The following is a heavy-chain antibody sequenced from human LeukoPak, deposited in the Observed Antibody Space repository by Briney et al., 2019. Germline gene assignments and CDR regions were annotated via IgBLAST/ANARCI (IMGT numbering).Heavy chain of an antibody. CDR1: GGSISSYY. J-gene: IGHJ4*02. V-gene: IGHV4-4*07. CDR2: IYTSGST. D-gene: IGHD6-13*01. CDR3: AREVRAYSSSWYVFDY. Sequence: SETLSLTCTVSGGSISSYYWSWIRQPAGKGVEWIGRIYTSGSTNYNPSLKSRVTMPVDTSKNQFSLKLSSVAAADTAVYYCAREVRAYSSSWYVFDYWGQGTLVTVSS.